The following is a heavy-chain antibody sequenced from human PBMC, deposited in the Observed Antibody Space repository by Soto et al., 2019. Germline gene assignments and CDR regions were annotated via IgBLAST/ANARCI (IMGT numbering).Heavy chain of an antibody. D-gene: IGHD2-2*01. J-gene: IGHJ5*02. CDR3: ARVPDL. Sequence: SETLSLTCAVSGGSISSGGYSWSWIRQPPGKGLEWIGYMYHSGSTYYNPSLKSRVTISIDRSKNQFSLKLSSVTAADTAVYYCARVPDLWGQGTLVTVSS. CDR2: MYHSGST. CDR1: GGSISSGGYS. V-gene: IGHV4-30-2*01.